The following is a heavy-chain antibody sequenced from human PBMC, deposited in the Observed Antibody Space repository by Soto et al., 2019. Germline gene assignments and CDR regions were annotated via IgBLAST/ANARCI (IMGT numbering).Heavy chain of an antibody. CDR2: IWYDGSNK. CDR3: ARDPYPLAAMRVYYYYGMDV. V-gene: IGHV3-33*08. J-gene: IGHJ6*02. CDR1: GFTFSSYG. D-gene: IGHD2-2*01. Sequence: PGGSLRLSCAASGFTFSSYGMHWVRQAPGKGLEWVAVIWYDGSNKYYADSVKGRFTISRDNSKNTLYLQMNSLRAEDTAVYYCARDPYPLAAMRVYYYYGMDVWGQGTTVTVSS.